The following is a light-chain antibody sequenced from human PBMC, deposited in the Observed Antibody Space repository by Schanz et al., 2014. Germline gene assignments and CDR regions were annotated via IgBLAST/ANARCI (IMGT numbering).Light chain of an antibody. CDR1: SSDVGYTYL. J-gene: IGLJ1*01. V-gene: IGLV2-14*02. Sequence: QSVLTQPASVSGSPGQSITISCTGTSSDVGYTYLVSWYQQHPGKAPKLLIFGGSQRPSGVSDRFSGSKSGNTASLTISGLQAEDEADYYCSSYTSTNTLEVFGTGTKLTVL. CDR3: SSYTSTNTLEV. CDR2: GGS.